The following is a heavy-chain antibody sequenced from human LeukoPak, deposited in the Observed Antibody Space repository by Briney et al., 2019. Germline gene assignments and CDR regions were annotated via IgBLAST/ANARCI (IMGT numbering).Heavy chain of an antibody. CDR2: ISANSGNT. CDR1: GYTFINYG. CDR3: ARDRHYDASTVFDP. J-gene: IGHJ5*02. Sequence: GASVKVSCKASGYTFINYGISWVRQAPGQGLEWMGWISANSGNTKFAQKVQGRITMTTDTSTSTAYMELRSLRSDDTAIYYCARDRHYDASTVFDPWGQGTLVTVSP. V-gene: IGHV1-18*01. D-gene: IGHD3-3*01.